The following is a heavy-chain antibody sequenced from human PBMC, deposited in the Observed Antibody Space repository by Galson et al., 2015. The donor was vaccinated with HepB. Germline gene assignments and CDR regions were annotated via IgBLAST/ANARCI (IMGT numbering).Heavy chain of an antibody. CDR2: INSNGGNT. J-gene: IGHJ4*02. D-gene: IGHD3-22*01. CDR3: ASWGYYYDSSGYYY. Sequence: SLRLSCAASGFTFSSYAMHWVRQAPGKALEYVSAINSNGGNTYYADSVKGRFTISRDNSKNTLYLQMGSLRAEDMAVYYCASWGYYYDSSGYYYWGQGTLVTVSS. V-gene: IGHV3-64*02. CDR1: GFTFSSYA.